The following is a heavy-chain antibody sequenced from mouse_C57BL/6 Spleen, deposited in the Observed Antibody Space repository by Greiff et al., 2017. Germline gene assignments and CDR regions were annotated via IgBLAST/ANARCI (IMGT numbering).Heavy chain of an antibody. J-gene: IGHJ1*03. D-gene: IGHD4-1*01. V-gene: IGHV1-52*01. CDR3: ARGSGTSPYWYFDV. Sequence: VQLQQPGAELVRPGSSVKLSCKASGYTFTSYWMHWVKQRPIQGLEWIGNIDPSDSETHYNQKFKDKATLTVDKSSSTAYMQLSSLTSEDSAVYYCARGSGTSPYWYFDVWGTGTTVTVSS. CDR2: IDPSDSET. CDR1: GYTFTSYW.